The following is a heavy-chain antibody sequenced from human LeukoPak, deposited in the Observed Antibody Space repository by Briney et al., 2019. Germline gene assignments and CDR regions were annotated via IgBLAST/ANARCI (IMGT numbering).Heavy chain of an antibody. CDR3: EGRATGPPEY. CDR1: GFTFSRYW. Sequence: GRSLRLSCAASGFTFSRYWMNWVRQAPGKGLVWVSRIDSDGTNRDYADSVKGRFTISRDNAKNTVYLQMNSLRDEDTAVYYCEGRATGPPEYWGQGSLVTVSS. V-gene: IGHV3-74*01. D-gene: IGHD3-9*01. CDR2: IDSDGTNR. J-gene: IGHJ4*02.